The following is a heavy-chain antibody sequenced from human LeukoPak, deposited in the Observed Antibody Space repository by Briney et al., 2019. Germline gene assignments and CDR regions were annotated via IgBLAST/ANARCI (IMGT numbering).Heavy chain of an antibody. V-gene: IGHV3-7*03. CDR2: IRHDGSEK. J-gene: IGHJ6*02. Sequence: GGSLRLSCAASGFTFSSYWMSWVRQAPGKGLEWVANIRHDGSEKYYVDSVKGRFTISRDNAENSLYLQMNSLRAEDTAVYCCARDSGMDVWGQGTTVTVSS. CDR3: ARDSGMDV. CDR1: GFTFSSYW.